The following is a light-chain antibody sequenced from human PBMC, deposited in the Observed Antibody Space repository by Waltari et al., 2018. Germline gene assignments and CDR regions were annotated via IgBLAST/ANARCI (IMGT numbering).Light chain of an antibody. J-gene: IGLJ1*01. V-gene: IGLV2-11*01. CDR2: DVS. Sequence: QSALTQPRSVSGSPGQSDTIPCTGTSSDVGGYNYVSWYQQHPGKAPKLMIYDVSKRPSGVPDRFSGSKSGNTASLTISGLQAEDEADYYCCSYAGSYTYVFGTGTKVTVL. CDR3: CSYAGSYTYV. CDR1: SSDVGGYNY.